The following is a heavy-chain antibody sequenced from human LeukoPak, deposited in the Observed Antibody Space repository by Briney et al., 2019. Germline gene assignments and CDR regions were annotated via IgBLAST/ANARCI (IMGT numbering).Heavy chain of an antibody. J-gene: IGHJ4*02. CDR2: ISSSSSYT. CDR3: AREPWHDYGGKWSDY. CDR1: GFTFSDYY. Sequence: PGGSLRLSCAASGFTFSDYYMSWIRQAPGKGLEGVSDISSSSSYTNYADSVKGRFTISRDNAKNSLYLQMNSLRAEDTAVYYCAREPWHDYGGKWSDYWGQGTLVTVSS. V-gene: IGHV3-11*05. D-gene: IGHD4-23*01.